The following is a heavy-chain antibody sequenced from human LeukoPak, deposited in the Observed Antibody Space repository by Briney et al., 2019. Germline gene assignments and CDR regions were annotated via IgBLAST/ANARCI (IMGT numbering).Heavy chain of an antibody. J-gene: IGHJ4*02. V-gene: IGHV3-48*04. CDR3: ARETLCDY. CDR2: ISSSSTI. Sequence: GGSLRLSCAASGFTFSSYSMNWVRQAPGKGLEWVSYISSSSTIYYADSVKGRFTISRDNAKNSLYLQMNSLRAEDTAVYYCARETLCDYWGQGTLVTVSS. CDR1: GFTFSSYS.